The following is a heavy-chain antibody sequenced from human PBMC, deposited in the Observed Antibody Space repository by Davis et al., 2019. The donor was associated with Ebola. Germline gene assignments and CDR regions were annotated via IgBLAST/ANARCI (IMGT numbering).Heavy chain of an antibody. CDR3: AIGPVWSGYYYYFDH. J-gene: IGHJ4*02. Sequence: AASVKVSCKASGYTFTSYDINWVRQAAGQGLEWMGWMNPNSANTGYAQKFQGRVTMTSNTSISTAYMELSSLRSEDTAVYYCAIGPVWSGYYYYFDHWGQGTLVTVSS. CDR2: MNPNSANT. D-gene: IGHD3-3*01. V-gene: IGHV1-8*01. CDR1: GYTFTSYD.